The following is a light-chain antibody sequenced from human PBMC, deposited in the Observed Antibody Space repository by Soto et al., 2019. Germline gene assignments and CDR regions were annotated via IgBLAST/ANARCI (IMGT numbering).Light chain of an antibody. CDR3: QQYNDWPLN. CDR2: GAS. CDR1: QSVGSN. Sequence: EILLTQSPATLSMSPGERATLSCRASQSVGSNLAWYQQQPGQAPRLLVYGASTRATEIPARFSCSGSGTEFTLTISSLQSEDFAVYYCQQYNDWPLNFGGGTKVEIK. J-gene: IGKJ4*01. V-gene: IGKV3-15*01.